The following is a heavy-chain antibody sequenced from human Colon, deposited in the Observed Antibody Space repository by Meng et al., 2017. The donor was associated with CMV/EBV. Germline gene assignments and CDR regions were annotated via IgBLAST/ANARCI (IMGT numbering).Heavy chain of an antibody. D-gene: IGHD6-6*01. CDR2: VSLSGTT. CDR1: GDSFSGY. J-gene: IGHJ4*02. Sequence: QVQLEQGGTGLLKPSETLSLTCAAYGDSFSGYWNWLRQPPEKGLEWIGEVSLSGTTYFNPALQNRLTLSADPSMKSFSLRLSSVTAADAAVYYCARGWVRDRSSLHFDIWGQGTLVTVSS. V-gene: IGHV4-34*01. CDR3: ARGWVRDRSSLHFDI.